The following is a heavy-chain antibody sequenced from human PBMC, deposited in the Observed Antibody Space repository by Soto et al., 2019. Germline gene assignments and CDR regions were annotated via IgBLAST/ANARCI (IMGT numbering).Heavy chain of an antibody. Sequence: GGPLRLSCAASGFSFSSYTMAWVRQAPGKGLEWVSSISGSGGSPSYADSVQGRFIISRDNPRNTVSLQMNRLRAEDTATYYCAKARCTGDTCFVPDYWGHGRLVTVSS. D-gene: IGHD2-8*02. J-gene: IGHJ4*01. CDR2: ISGSGGSP. V-gene: IGHV3-23*01. CDR1: GFSFSSYT. CDR3: AKARCTGDTCFVPDY.